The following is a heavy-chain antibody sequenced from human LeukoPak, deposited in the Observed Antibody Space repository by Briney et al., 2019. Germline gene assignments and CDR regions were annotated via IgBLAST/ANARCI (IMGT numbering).Heavy chain of an antibody. D-gene: IGHD3-22*01. CDR2: ISWNSGSM. CDR1: GFTFDDYA. CDR3: AKALDYDSRVGNAFDI. J-gene: IGHJ3*02. V-gene: IGHV3-9*01. Sequence: GGSLRLSCAASGFTFDDYAMHWVRQAPGKGLEWVSGISWNSGSMGYADSVKGRFTISRDNAKNSLCLQMNSLRAEDTALYYCAKALDYDSRVGNAFDIWGQGTMVTVSS.